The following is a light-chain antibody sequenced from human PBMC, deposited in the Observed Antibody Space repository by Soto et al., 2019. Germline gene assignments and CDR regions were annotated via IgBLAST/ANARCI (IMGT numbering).Light chain of an antibody. CDR3: QQYYNTNPT. CDR1: QSVLYSSNNKNY. J-gene: IGKJ3*01. Sequence: DIVMTQSPDFLALSLGERATINCKSSQSVLYSSNNKNYLSWYQQKPGQHPNLVIYWASTRGSGLPDRFSGSQSGTDFALTISSMQAEDVAVYYRQQYYNTNPTFGPATKVDIQ. CDR2: WAS. V-gene: IGKV4-1*01.